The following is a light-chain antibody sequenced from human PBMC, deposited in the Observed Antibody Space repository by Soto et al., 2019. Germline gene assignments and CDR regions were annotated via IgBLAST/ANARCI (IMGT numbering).Light chain of an antibody. Sequence: EIVLTQSASTLSGSPGERATLSCRASQSVSSNLAWYQQKPGQAPRLLIYGASTRATGIPARFSGSASGTESTLTISSLKSEDFAVYYCQQYNNWWTFGQGTKVDIK. J-gene: IGKJ1*01. CDR2: GAS. CDR3: QQYNNWWT. V-gene: IGKV3-15*01. CDR1: QSVSSN.